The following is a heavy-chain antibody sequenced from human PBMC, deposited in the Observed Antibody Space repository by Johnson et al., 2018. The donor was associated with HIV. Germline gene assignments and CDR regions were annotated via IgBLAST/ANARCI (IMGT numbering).Heavy chain of an antibody. V-gene: IGHV3-30*02. CDR2: IRSYGSNK. CDR1: GFTVSSNY. J-gene: IGHJ3*02. CDR3: ARGKAFDI. Sequence: QVQLVESGGGLVQPGGSLRLSCAASGFTVSSNYMSWVRQAPGKGLEWVAFIRSYGSNKYYEDSVKGRFTISRDNSKNTLYLQMNSLRAGDTAVYYCARGKAFDIWGQGTMVTVSS.